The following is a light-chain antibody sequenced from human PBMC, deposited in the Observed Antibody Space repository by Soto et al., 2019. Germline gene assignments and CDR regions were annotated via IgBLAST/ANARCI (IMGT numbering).Light chain of an antibody. CDR2: GNN. J-gene: IGLJ2*01. CDR3: QSYDNSLSGLV. V-gene: IGLV1-40*01. Sequence: QLVLTQPPSVSGAPGQRVTISCTGSSSNIGAGFDVHWYQQLPGTAPKLLIYGNNNRPSGVPDRISGSKSGTSASLAITGLQAEDEADYYCQSYDNSLSGLVFGGGTKLTVL. CDR1: SSNIGAGFD.